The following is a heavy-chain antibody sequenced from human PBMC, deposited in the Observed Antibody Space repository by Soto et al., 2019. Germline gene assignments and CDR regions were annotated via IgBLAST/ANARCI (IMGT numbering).Heavy chain of an antibody. J-gene: IGHJ4*02. CDR3: ARDDHARYYAYWSGYATSFDF. CDR1: GFTFSAFG. V-gene: IGHV3-30*03. D-gene: IGHD3-3*01. Sequence: GGSLRLSCAASGFTFSAFGMHWVRQAPGKGLEWVAVISYDESNRYYVDSVKGRFVVSRDNSKNTLYLQMNSLTAEDTAVYYCARDDHARYYAYWSGYATSFDFWVQGTPATVSS. CDR2: ISYDESNR.